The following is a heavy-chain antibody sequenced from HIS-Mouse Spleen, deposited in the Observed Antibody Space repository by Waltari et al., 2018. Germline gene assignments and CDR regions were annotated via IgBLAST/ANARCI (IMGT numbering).Heavy chain of an antibody. CDR2: IYYSAST. CDR1: GGSISSSSYY. CDR3: AREIPYSSSWYDWYFDL. Sequence: QLQLQESGPGLVKPSETLSLTCTVSGGSISSSSYYWGWIRQPPGKGLEWIGSIYYSASTYYNPSLKSRGTISVDTSKNQFSLKLSSVTAADTAVYYCAREIPYSSSWYDWYFDLWGRGTLVTVSS. D-gene: IGHD6-13*01. J-gene: IGHJ2*01. V-gene: IGHV4-39*07.